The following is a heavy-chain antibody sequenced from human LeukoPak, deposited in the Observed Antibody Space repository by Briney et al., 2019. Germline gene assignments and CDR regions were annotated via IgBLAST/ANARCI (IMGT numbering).Heavy chain of an antibody. CDR3: ARGGGYFTTNWFDP. CDR2: INAGNGNT. V-gene: IGHV1-3*01. Sequence: ASVKVSCKASGYTFTSYAMHWVRQAPGQRLEWMGWINAGNGNTKYSQKFQGRVTITRDTSASTAYMELSSLRSEDTAVYYCARGGGYFTTNWFDPWGQGTLVTVSS. D-gene: IGHD3-3*01. J-gene: IGHJ5*02. CDR1: GYTFTSYA.